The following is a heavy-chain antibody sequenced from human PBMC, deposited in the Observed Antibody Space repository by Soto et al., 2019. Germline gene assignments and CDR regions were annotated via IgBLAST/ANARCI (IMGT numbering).Heavy chain of an antibody. D-gene: IGHD3-16*01. CDR1: GYTFTNYG. CDR3: ASGGSYFDF. V-gene: IGHV1-18*01. CDR2: ISAYNGNT. Sequence: GASVKVSCKASGYTFTNYGISWVRQAPGQGLEWMGWISAYNGNTNYAQKLQGRVTMTTDTSTNTAYMELRGLRSDDTAVYYCASGGSYFDFWGQGTLVTVSS. J-gene: IGHJ4*02.